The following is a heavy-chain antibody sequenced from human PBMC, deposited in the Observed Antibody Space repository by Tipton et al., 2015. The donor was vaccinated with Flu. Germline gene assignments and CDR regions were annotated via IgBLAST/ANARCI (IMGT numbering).Heavy chain of an antibody. Sequence: SLRLSCAASGFTFSDYYMSWVRQAPGKGLEWVSHISSSGRIINYADSVKGRFTISRDNAKNSLYLQMNSLRAEDTAVYYCARDHPPSITVLGEITDYFGMAVWGQGTTVTVSS. CDR1: GFTFSDYY. CDR2: ISSSGRII. D-gene: IGHD3-3*01. V-gene: IGHV3-11*01. CDR3: ARDHPPSITVLGEITDYFGMAV. J-gene: IGHJ6*02.